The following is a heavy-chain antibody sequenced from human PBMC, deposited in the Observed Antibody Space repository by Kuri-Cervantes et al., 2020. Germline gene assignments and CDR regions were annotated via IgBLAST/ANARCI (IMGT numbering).Heavy chain of an antibody. D-gene: IGHD3-16*01. CDR1: GFTFSSYD. CDR2: IGTAGDT. J-gene: IGHJ2*01. Sequence: GESLKISCAASGFTFSSYDMHWVRQATGKGLEWVSAIGTAGDTYYPGSVKGRFTISRENAKNSLYLQMNSLRAGDTAVYYCARVGLGGGHWYFDLWGRGTLVTVSS. CDR3: ARVGLGGGHWYFDL. V-gene: IGHV3-13*01.